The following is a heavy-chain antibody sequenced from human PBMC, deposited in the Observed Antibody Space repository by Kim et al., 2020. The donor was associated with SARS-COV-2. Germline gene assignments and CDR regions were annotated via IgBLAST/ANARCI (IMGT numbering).Heavy chain of an antibody. CDR3: IRGESGSLGY. CDR2: GSR. J-gene: IGHJ4*02. Sequence: GSRSYEQRFQGRVTGTRDTSTSTVYMELSSLRSEDTAVYYCIRGESGSLGYWGQGTLVTVSS. D-gene: IGHD1-26*01. V-gene: IGHV1-46*03.